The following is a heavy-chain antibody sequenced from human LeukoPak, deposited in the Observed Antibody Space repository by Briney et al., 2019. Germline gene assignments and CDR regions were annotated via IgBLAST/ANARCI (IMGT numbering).Heavy chain of an antibody. CDR1: GYTFTGYY. CDR2: INPNSGVT. CDR3: AREDIVVVPAASFGMDV. Sequence: GASVKVSCKASGYTFTGYYMHWVRQAPGQGLEWMGRINPNSGVTNYAQKFQGRVTMTRDTSISTAYMELSRLRSDDTAVYYCAREDIVVVPAASFGMDVWGQGTTVTVSS. D-gene: IGHD2-2*01. V-gene: IGHV1-2*06. J-gene: IGHJ6*02.